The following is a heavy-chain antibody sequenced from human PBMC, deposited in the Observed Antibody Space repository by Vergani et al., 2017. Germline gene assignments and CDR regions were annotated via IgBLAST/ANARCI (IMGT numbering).Heavy chain of an antibody. CDR3: AKDSQWLVQENYFDY. D-gene: IGHD6-19*01. J-gene: IGHJ4*02. CDR2: ISWNSGSI. Sequence: EVQLVESGGGLVQPGRSLRLSCAASGFTFDDYAMHWVRQAPGKGLEWVSGISWNSGSIGYADAVKGRFTISRDNAKNSLYLQMNSLRAEDTALYYCAKDSQWLVQENYFDYWGQGTLVTVSS. V-gene: IGHV3-9*01. CDR1: GFTFDDYA.